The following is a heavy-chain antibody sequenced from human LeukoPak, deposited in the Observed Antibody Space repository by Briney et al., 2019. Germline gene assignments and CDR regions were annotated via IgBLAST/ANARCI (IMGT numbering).Heavy chain of an antibody. CDR2: ISAYNCNT. J-gene: IGHJ3*02. D-gene: IGHD6-6*01. V-gene: IGHV1-18*01. CDR1: GYTFTSYG. Sequence: ASVKVSCKASGYTFTSYGIICVRQAPGQGLEWMGWISAYNCNTNYAQKLQGRVTMTTDTSKSTDYMELRSLRSDDTAVYYCARDMEYSSSGDAFDIWGQGTMVTVSS. CDR3: ARDMEYSSSGDAFDI.